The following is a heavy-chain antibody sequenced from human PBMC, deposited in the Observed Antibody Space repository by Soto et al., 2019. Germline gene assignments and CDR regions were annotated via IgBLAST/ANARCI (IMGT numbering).Heavy chain of an antibody. CDR1: GGSFSGYY. D-gene: IGHD2-15*01. J-gene: IGHJ4*02. CDR2: IYYSGST. V-gene: IGHV4-59*08. CDR3: ARRYCGGGSCYSALNY. Sequence: SETLSLTCAVYGGSFSGYYWSWIRQPPGKGLEWIGYIYYSGSTNYNPSLKSRVTISVDTSKNQFSLRLSSVTAADTAVYYCARRYCGGGSCYSALNYWGQGMLVTVSS.